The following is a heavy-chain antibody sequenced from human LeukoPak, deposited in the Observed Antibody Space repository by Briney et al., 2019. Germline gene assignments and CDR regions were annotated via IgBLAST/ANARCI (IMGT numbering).Heavy chain of an antibody. V-gene: IGHV3-21*01. CDR1: GFTFSSYS. CDR2: ISRSSSYI. Sequence: GGSLRLSCAASGFTFSSYSMNWVRQAAGKGLEWVASISRSSSYIYYADSVKGRFTISRDNAKNSLYLQMNSLRAEDTAVYYCARDGAFDIWGQGTMVTVSS. J-gene: IGHJ3*02. CDR3: ARDGAFDI.